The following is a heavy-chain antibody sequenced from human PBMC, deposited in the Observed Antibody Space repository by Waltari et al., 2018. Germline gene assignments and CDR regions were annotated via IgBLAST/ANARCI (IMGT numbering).Heavy chain of an antibody. J-gene: IGHJ4*02. CDR3: AKDIRQISSGPVSGWVY. V-gene: IGHV3-9*01. CDR2: ISWNSGSI. Sequence: EVQLVESGGGVVQPGRSLRLSCAASGFPFDDYVLPWARQAPGKGLEWVSGISWNSGSIGYADSVKGRFTISRDNAKNSLYLQMNSLRAEDTALYYCAKDIRQISSGPVSGWVYWGQGTLVTVSS. CDR1: GFPFDDYV. D-gene: IGHD6-19*01.